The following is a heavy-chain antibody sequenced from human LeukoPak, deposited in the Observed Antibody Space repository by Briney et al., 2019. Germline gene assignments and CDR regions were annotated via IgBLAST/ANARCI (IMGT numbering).Heavy chain of an antibody. D-gene: IGHD2-2*01. Sequence: PSETLSLTCSVSGYSISNAYYWGWIRQPPGKGLEWIGSIYYSGTIFYNPSLKSRVTISIDTSKNHFSLKLSSVTAADTAVYYCARTTEGYCSSASCFGFSYSYYMDVWGKGTTVTVSS. V-gene: IGHV4-38-2*02. CDR1: GYSISNAYY. CDR3: ARTTEGYCSSASCFGFSYSYYMDV. CDR2: IYYSGTI. J-gene: IGHJ6*03.